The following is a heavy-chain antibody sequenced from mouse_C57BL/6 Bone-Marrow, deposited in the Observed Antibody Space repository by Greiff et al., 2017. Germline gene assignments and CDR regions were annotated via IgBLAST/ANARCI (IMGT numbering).Heavy chain of an antibody. V-gene: IGHV1-4*01. CDR3: ASSAYYNFAY. J-gene: IGHJ3*01. Sequence: VKLMESGAELARPGASVKMSCKASGYTFTSYTMHWVKQRPGQGLEWIGYINPSSGYTKYNQKFKDKATLTADKSSSTAYMQLSSLTSEDSAVYYCASSAYYNFAYWGQGTLVTVSA. CDR2: INPSSGYT. CDR1: GYTFTSYT. D-gene: IGHD2-12*01.